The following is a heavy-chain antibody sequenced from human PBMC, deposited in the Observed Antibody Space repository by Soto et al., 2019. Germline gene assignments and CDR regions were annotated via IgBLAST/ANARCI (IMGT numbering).Heavy chain of an antibody. J-gene: IGHJ4*01. CDR3: AKDMGQWVETFDY. CDR2: ITSSGGST. D-gene: IGHD6-19*01. CDR1: GFTFRNYY. Sequence: GGSLRLSCAASGFTFRNYYMTWMRQTPGKGREWISTITSSGGSTYYAASVKGRVTISRDNANNSLYLQMTGLRAEDTAVYYCAKDMGQWVETFDYWGHGTLVTVSS. V-gene: IGHV3-11*01.